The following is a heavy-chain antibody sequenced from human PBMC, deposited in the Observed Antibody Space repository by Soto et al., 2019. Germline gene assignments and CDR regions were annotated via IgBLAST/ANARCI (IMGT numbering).Heavy chain of an antibody. J-gene: IGHJ4*02. CDR3: SRLSYGDYVLDY. CDR2: IYYSGST. D-gene: IGHD4-17*01. CDR1: GGSISSSSYY. Sequence: QLQLQESGPGLVKPSETLSLTCTVSGGSISSSSYYWGWIRQPPGKGLEWIGSIYYSGSTYYNPSLNSRVTISVDTSKNQFSLKLSSVTAADAAVYYCSRLSYGDYVLDYRGQGTLVTVSS. V-gene: IGHV4-39*01.